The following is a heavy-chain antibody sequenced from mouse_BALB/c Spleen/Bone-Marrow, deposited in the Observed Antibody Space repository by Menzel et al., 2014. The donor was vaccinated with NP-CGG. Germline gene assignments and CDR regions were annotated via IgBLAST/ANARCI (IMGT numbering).Heavy chain of an antibody. CDR3: SLFDYDEKRAY. D-gene: IGHD2-4*01. V-gene: IGHV14-4*02. Sequence: VQLQQSGAEFVRSGASVKLSCTASGFNIKDYYMHWVKQRPEQGLEWIGWIDPENGDTEYAPKFQGKATMTADTSSNTAFLQLRRRTSEDNAVYYCSLFDYDEKRAYWGQGTLVTVSA. CDR2: IDPENGDT. CDR1: GFNIKDYY. J-gene: IGHJ3*01.